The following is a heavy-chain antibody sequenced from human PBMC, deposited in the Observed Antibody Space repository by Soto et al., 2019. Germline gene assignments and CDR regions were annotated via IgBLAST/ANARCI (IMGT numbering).Heavy chain of an antibody. V-gene: IGHV2-5*01. CDR3: VRRYDPYYFDY. CDR1: GFSLTTSGVA. CDR2: VYGSDDK. J-gene: IGHJ4*02. Sequence: QITLKESGPTLVKPTQTLTLTCTFSGFSLTTSGVAVGWIRQPPGKALEWLALVYGSDDKFYSPSLKSRITIPNDTSKNQVVLTLTNMDPVDTATYSCVRRYDPYYFDYWGKGTLVTVSS. D-gene: IGHD1-1*01.